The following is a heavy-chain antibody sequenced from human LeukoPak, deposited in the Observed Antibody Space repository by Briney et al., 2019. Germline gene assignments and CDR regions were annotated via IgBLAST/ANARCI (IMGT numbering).Heavy chain of an antibody. Sequence: ASETLSLTCTVSGVSISRYYWSWIRQPPGKGLEWIGYIYYNESTNYNPSLKSRVTISVDTSKNQFSLKLSSVTAADTAVYYCARHGTGTTSKWVFDYWGQGTLVTVSS. CDR3: ARHGTGTTSKWVFDY. CDR2: IYYNEST. J-gene: IGHJ4*02. CDR1: GVSISRYY. D-gene: IGHD1-1*01. V-gene: IGHV4-59*08.